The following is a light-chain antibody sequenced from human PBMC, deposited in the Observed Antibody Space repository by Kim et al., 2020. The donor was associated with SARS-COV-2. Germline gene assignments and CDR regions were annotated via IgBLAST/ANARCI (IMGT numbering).Light chain of an antibody. CDR1: SSDVGGSNY. J-gene: IGLJ1*01. V-gene: IGLV2-11*01. CDR2: DGS. CDR3: CSYSGSYTNYV. Sequence: SVTISCTGTSSDVGGSNYVSWYQQHPGKAPKLMIYDGSKRPSGVPDRFSGSKSGNTASLTISGLQAEDEADYYCCSYSGSYTNYVFGTGTKVTVL.